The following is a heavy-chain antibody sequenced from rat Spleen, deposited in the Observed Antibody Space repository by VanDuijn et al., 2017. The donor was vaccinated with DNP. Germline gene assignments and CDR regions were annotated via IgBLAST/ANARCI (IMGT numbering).Heavy chain of an antibody. D-gene: IGHD1-4*01. J-gene: IGHJ4*01. CDR3: ARWPGYNPPYAMDA. CDR2: VNSAGST. Sequence: EVQLQESGPGLVKPSQSLSLTCSVTGYSINRSYRWNWIRKFPGNKLEWMGSVNSAGSTNYNPSLESRISITRDTSKNQFFLQVNSVTTEDTATYYCARWPGYNPPYAMDAWGQGTSVTVSS. V-gene: IGHV3-3*01. CDR1: GYSINRSYR.